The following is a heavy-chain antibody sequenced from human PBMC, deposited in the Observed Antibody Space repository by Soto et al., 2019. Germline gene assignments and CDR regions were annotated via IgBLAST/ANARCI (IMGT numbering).Heavy chain of an antibody. Sequence: EVQLVESGGGLVQPGGSLRLSCAASGFTVSSNYMSWVRQAPGKGLEWVSVIYSGGSAYYADSVKGRFTISRDNSKNTLYLQMNRLRSEDTAVYYCARHGYSYGGGYFDSWGQGTLVTVSS. CDR1: GFTVSSNY. CDR3: ARHGYSYGGGYFDS. J-gene: IGHJ4*02. CDR2: IYSGGSA. V-gene: IGHV3-66*04. D-gene: IGHD5-18*01.